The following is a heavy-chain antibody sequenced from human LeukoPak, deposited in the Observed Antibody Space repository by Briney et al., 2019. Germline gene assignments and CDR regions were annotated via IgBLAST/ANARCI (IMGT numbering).Heavy chain of an antibody. CDR2: IIPIFGTA. CDR1: GGTFSSYA. V-gene: IGHV1-69*13. D-gene: IGHD3-22*01. Sequence: ASVKVSCKASGGTFSSYAISWVRQAPGQGLEWMGGIIPIFGTANYAQKFQGRVTITADESTSTAYMELSSLRSEDTAVYYCARDFRYYDSSGYYYQTDAFDIWGQGTMVTVSS. J-gene: IGHJ3*02. CDR3: ARDFRYYDSSGYYYQTDAFDI.